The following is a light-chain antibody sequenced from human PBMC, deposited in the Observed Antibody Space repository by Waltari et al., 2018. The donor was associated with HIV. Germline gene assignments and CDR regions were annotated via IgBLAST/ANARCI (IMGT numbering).Light chain of an antibody. CDR1: QGLSSW. CDR3: QQAKTFPYT. V-gene: IGKV1-12*01. J-gene: IGKJ2*01. CDR2: GAF. Sequence: DIQMTQSPSSVSASVGDRVIITCRASQGLSSWLAWYQQKPGQAPKLLIHGAFNLKSGVPSRFSGSRSGTDFTLTINSLELEDFGTYYCQQAKTFPYTFGQGTKLEI.